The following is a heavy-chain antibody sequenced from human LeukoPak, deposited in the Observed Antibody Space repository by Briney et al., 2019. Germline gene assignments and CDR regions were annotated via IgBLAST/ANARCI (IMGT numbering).Heavy chain of an antibody. Sequence: SGGSLRLSCAASGFTFSSYAMSWVRQAPGKGLEWVSAISGSGGSTYYADSVKGRFTISRDNSKNTLNLQMSSLRAEDTAVYYCAKGGSGSYRFPSGSFQWGQGTLVTVSS. D-gene: IGHD1-26*01. CDR1: GFTFSSYA. CDR3: AKGGSGSYRFPSGSFQ. CDR2: ISGSGGST. V-gene: IGHV3-23*01. J-gene: IGHJ4*02.